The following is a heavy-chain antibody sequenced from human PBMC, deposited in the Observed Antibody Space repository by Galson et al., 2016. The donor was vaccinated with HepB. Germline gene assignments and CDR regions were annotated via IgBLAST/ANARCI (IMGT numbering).Heavy chain of an antibody. D-gene: IGHD3-22*01. J-gene: IGHJ4*02. V-gene: IGHV3-30*18. CDR3: AKEWYYFDDDNYAI. CDR2: ISYDGSNK. CDR1: GFTFSRYG. Sequence: SLRLSCAASGFTFSRYGIHWVRQAPGKGLEWVAIISYDGSNKYYADSVKGRFTISRDNSKNTLFLQMNSLKPEDTAVYYCAKEWYYFDDDNYAIWGQGTLVTVSS.